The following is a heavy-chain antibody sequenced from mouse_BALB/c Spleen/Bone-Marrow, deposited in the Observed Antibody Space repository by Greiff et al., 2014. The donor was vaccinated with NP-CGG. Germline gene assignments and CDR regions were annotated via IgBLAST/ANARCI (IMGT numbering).Heavy chain of an antibody. CDR2: SRNKANDYIT. V-gene: IGHV7-1*02. D-gene: IGHD1-1*01. CDR3: ARGNYGSPFAY. CDR1: GFSFSDFY. J-gene: IGHJ3*01. Sequence: EVKLVESGGGLVQPGSSLRLSCATSGFSFSDFYMEWVRQPPGKRLEWIAASRNKANDYITEYSASVKGRFIVSRDTSQSILYLQMNALRAEDTAIYYCARGNYGSPFAYWGQGTLVTVFA.